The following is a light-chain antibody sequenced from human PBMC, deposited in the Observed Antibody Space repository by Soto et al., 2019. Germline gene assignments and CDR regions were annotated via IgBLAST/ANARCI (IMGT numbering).Light chain of an antibody. CDR3: TSYTTTSPYV. J-gene: IGLJ1*01. Sequence: QSALTQPASVSGSPGQSIPISCTGTSSDVGGYDYVSWYQQYPGKAPKFMIYEVTNRPSGVSHRFSGSKSGNTASLTISGLQAEDEADYYCTSYTTTSPYVFGTGTKLTVL. CDR1: SSDVGGYDY. CDR2: EVT. V-gene: IGLV2-14*01.